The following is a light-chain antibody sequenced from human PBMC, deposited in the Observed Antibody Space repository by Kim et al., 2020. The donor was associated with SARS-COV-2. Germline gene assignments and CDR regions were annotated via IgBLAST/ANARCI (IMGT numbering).Light chain of an antibody. CDR3: ASFTRSITVV. J-gene: IGLJ2*01. V-gene: IGLV2-14*03. CDR2: DVS. Sequence: QSALTQPASVSGSPGQSITISCTGTSSDVGFYNYVSWYQQHPDKAPKLIICDVSDRPSGISNRFSGSKSGNTASLTISGLQPEDEADYYCASFTRSITVVFGGGTKLTVL. CDR1: SSDVGFYNY.